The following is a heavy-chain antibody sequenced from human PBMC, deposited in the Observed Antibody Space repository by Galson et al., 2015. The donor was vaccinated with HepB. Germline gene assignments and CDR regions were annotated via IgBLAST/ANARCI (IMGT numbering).Heavy chain of an antibody. D-gene: IGHD6-19*01. CDR2: TYYRAKWYN. V-gene: IGHV6-1*01. CDR3: AGVVGTIYYYGMDV. CDR1: GDSVSNNNIA. Sequence: CAISGDSVSNNNIAWNWIRQSPSRGLEWLGRTYYRAKWYNDYAVSMRSRITINPDTSKNQFSLQLNSVTPDDTAVYYCAGVVGTIYYYGMDVWGQGTTVTVSS. J-gene: IGHJ6*02.